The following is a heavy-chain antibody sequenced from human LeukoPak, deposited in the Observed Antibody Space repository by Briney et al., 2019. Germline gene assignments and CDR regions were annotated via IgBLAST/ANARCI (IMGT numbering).Heavy chain of an antibody. Sequence: GASVKASCKASGYTFTSYAMHWVRQAPGQRLEWMGWINAGNGDTKYSQKFQGRVTITRDTSASTAYMELSSLRSEDTAVYYCARLGSSEDFDYWGQGTLVTVSS. CDR1: GYTFTSYA. D-gene: IGHD2-2*01. J-gene: IGHJ4*02. V-gene: IGHV1-3*01. CDR2: INAGNGDT. CDR3: ARLGSSEDFDY.